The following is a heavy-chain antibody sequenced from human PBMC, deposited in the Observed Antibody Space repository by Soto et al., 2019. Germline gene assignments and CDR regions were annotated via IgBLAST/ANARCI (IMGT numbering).Heavy chain of an antibody. Sequence: TSETLSLTCTVSGGSISSGGYYWSWIRQHPGKGLEWIGYIYYSGSTYYNPSLKSRVTISVDTSKNQFSLKLSSVTAADTAVYYCAREIVGARSYYYYYGMDVWGQGTTVTVSS. D-gene: IGHD1-26*01. CDR1: GGSISSGGYY. CDR2: IYYSGST. CDR3: AREIVGARSYYYYYGMDV. J-gene: IGHJ6*02. V-gene: IGHV4-31*03.